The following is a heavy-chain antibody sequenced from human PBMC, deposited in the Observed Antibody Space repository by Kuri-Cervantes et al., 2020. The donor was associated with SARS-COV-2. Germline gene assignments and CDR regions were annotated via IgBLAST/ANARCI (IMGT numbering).Heavy chain of an antibody. Sequence: SETLSLTCAVYGGSFSGYYWGWIRQPPGKGLEWIGEINHSGSTNYNPSLKSRVTISVDTSKNQFSLKLSSVTAADTAVYYCARPLALYYDFWSGYPYDAFDIWGQGTMVTVSS. CDR2: INHSGST. CDR3: ARPLALYYDFWSGYPYDAFDI. J-gene: IGHJ3*02. CDR1: GGSFSGYY. D-gene: IGHD3-3*01. V-gene: IGHV4-34*01.